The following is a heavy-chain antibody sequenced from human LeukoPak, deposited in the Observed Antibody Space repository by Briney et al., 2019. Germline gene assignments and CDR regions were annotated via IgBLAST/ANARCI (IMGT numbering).Heavy chain of an antibody. CDR2: LNPNRGNT. D-gene: IGHD2-2*01. Sequence: GASVKVSCKASGGTFSSYAISWVRQAPGQGLEWMGWLNPNRGNTGYAQKFQGRVTMTRNTSISTAYMELSSLRSEDTAVYFCARKGPANYYYYYMDVWGKGTTVTVSS. J-gene: IGHJ6*03. CDR3: ARKGPANYYYYYMDV. V-gene: IGHV1-8*02. CDR1: GGTFSSYA.